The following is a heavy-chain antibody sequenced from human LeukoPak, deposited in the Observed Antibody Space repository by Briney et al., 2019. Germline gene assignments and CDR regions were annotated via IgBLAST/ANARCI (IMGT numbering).Heavy chain of an antibody. Sequence: ASVRVSCKASGYTFTNYHIAWVRQAPGQGLEWMGWVSTNDGNTVYAQRLQGRVTMTTDTSTSVAYMELRSLTSDDAAVYYCTRAPPGMTMMTDYWGQGTLVTVSS. J-gene: IGHJ4*02. CDR3: TRAPPGMTMMTDY. D-gene: IGHD3-22*01. CDR2: VSTNDGNT. V-gene: IGHV1-18*01. CDR1: GYTFTNYH.